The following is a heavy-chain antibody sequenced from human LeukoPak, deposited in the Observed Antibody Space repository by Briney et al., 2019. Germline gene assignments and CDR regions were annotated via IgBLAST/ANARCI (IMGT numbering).Heavy chain of an antibody. D-gene: IGHD4-17*01. CDR2: IYYSGST. CDR1: GGSISSGGYY. V-gene: IGHV4-31*03. J-gene: IGHJ4*02. CDR3: ARDPIHDYGDYGYFDY. Sequence: PSETLSLTCTVSGGSISSGGYYWSWIRQHPGKGLEWIGYIYYSGSTYYNPSLKSRVTISVDTSKNQFSLKLSSVTAADTAVYYCARDPIHDYGDYGYFDYWGQGTLVTVSS.